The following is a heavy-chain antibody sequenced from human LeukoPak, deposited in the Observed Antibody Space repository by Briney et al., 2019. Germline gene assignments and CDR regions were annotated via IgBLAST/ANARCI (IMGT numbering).Heavy chain of an antibody. CDR1: GFTFNNVW. CDR2: IKSKTDGGTI. CDR3: TTSKGLRG. Sequence: GGSLRLSCAASGFTFNNVWMSWVRQAPGKGLEWVGRIKSKTDGGTIDYATPVKGRFSISRDDSKNTLYLQMNSLKTDDSAIYYCTTSKGLRGWGQGTLVTVSS. D-gene: IGHD3-16*01. V-gene: IGHV3-15*01. J-gene: IGHJ4*02.